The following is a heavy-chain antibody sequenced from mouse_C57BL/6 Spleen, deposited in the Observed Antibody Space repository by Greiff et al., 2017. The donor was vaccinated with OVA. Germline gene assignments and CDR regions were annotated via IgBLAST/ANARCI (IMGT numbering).Heavy chain of an antibody. V-gene: IGHV1-19*01. D-gene: IGHD2-10*02. CDR1: GYTFTDYY. CDR3: ARRPSNYFDY. CDR2: INPYNGGT. J-gene: IGHJ2*01. Sequence: EVQLQQSGPVLVKPGASVKMSCKASGYTFTDYYMNWVKQSHGKSLEWIGVINPYNGGTSYNQKFKGKATLTVDKSSSTAYMELNSQTSEDSAVYYCARRPSNYFDYWGQGTTLTVSS.